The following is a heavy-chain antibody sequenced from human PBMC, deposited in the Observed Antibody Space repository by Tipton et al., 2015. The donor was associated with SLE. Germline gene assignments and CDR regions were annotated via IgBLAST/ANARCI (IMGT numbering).Heavy chain of an antibody. Sequence: LRLSCTVSGGSISSSSYYWGWIRQPPGKGLEWIGSIYYSGSTYYNPSLKSRVTISVDTSKNRFSLKLSSGTAADTAVYYCARRYASAYFDYWGQGTLVTVSS. V-gene: IGHV4-39*01. D-gene: IGHD2-2*01. J-gene: IGHJ4*02. CDR3: ARRYASAYFDY. CDR1: GGSISSSSYY. CDR2: IYYSGST.